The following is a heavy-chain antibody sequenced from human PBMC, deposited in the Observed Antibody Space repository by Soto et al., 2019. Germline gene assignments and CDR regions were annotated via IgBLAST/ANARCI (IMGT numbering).Heavy chain of an antibody. D-gene: IGHD3-3*01. CDR3: ARVQYYDFWSGYYGYYFDS. J-gene: IGHJ4*02. CDR2: INPDGSER. Sequence: GGSLRLSCTASGFPFSSFWMSWVRQVPGKGLEWVANINPDGSERYYVDSVKGRFTLSRDNAKNSLYLQMNSLRAEDTVVYHCARVQYYDFWSGYYGYYFDSWGQGTLVTVSS. V-gene: IGHV3-7*01. CDR1: GFPFSSFW.